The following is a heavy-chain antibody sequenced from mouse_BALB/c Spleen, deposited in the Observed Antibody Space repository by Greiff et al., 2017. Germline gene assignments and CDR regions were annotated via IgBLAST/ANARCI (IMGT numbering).Heavy chain of an antibody. V-gene: IGHV5-12-1*01. J-gene: IGHJ2*01. Sequence: DVMLVESGGGLVKPGGSLKLSCAASGFAFSSYDMSWVRQTPEKRLEWVAYISSGGGSTYYPDTVKGRFTISRDNAKNTLYLQMSSLKSEDTAMYYCARHGGNSYYFDYWGQGTTLTVSS. CDR3: ARHGGNSYYFDY. CDR2: ISSGGGST. D-gene: IGHD1-1*02. CDR1: GFAFSSYD.